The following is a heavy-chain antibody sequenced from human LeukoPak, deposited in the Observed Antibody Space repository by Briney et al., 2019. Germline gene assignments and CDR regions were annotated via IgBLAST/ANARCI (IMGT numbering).Heavy chain of an antibody. J-gene: IGHJ3*02. CDR2: INHSGST. CDR3: ASSVEMATIDAFDI. V-gene: IGHV4-34*01. CDR1: GGSFSGYY. D-gene: IGHD5-24*01. Sequence: SETLSLTCAVYGGSFSGYYWSWIRQPPGKGLEWIGEINHSGSTNYNPSLKSRVTIAVDTSKNQFSLKLSSVTAADTAVYYCASSVEMATIDAFDIWGQGTMVTVSS.